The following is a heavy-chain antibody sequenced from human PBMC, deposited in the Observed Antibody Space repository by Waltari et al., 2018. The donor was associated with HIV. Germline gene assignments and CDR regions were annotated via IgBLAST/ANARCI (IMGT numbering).Heavy chain of an antibody. J-gene: IGHJ6*02. CDR1: GPTFGHLA. CDR2: ISGSAISP. D-gene: IGHD6-13*01. Sequence: EGQLLEVGGGWGPPGVSLRPHLREQGPTFGHLAVHWGRQASGKVLAWVSAISGSAISPYYADSGKGRFTISRDNSQNKLFLQMNSLRADDTAVYFCAKEHQYSHTWYSFYGMDVWGQGTTVTVSS. V-gene: IGHV3-23*01. CDR3: AKEHQYSHTWYSFYGMDV.